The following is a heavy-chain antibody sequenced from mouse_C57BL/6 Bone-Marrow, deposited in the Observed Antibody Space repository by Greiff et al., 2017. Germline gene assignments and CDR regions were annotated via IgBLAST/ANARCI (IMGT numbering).Heavy chain of an antibody. D-gene: IGHD1-1*01. CDR3: TRCYYGSSPFDY. CDR2: IDPSDSET. Sequence: VQLQQPGAELVRPGSSVKLSCKASGYTFTSYWMHWVKQRPIQGLEWIGNIDPSDSETHYNQKFKDKATLTVAKSSSTAYMQLSSLTSEDSAVYCCTRCYYGSSPFDYWGQGTTLTVSS. CDR1: GYTFTSYW. V-gene: IGHV1-52*01. J-gene: IGHJ2*01.